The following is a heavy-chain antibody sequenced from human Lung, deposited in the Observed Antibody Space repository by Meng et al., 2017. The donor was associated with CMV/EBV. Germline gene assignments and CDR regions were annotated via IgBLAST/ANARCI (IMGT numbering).Heavy chain of an antibody. Sequence: SCTGPGFTFGDYRMSWVRQAPGKGLQWVGLIRTKVYGETTEHAASVKGRFTISRDESKNIAYLQMNSLKSEDTAVYFCTREHLPVFEVVLPGDDWGQGXLVTVSS. CDR3: TREHLPVFEVVLPGDD. V-gene: IGHV3-49*04. CDR1: GFTFGDYR. CDR2: IRTKVYGETT. J-gene: IGHJ4*02. D-gene: IGHD3-3*01.